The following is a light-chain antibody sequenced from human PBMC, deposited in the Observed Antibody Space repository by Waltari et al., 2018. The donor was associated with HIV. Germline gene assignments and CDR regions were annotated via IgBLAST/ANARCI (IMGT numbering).Light chain of an antibody. Sequence: QSALTQPRSVSGSPGQSVTISCTGTNSDIGDYTYVSWYQQPPGKAPKLMIYDVPKRPSGVPDRFSGSKSGNTASLTISGLQAEDEAAYYCCSFAGSYTLVFGGGTKLTVL. CDR3: CSFAGSYTLV. CDR2: DVP. J-gene: IGLJ3*02. V-gene: IGLV2-11*01. CDR1: NSDIGDYTY.